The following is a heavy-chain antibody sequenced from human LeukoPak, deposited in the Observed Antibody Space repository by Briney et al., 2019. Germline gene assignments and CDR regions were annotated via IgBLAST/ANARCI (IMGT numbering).Heavy chain of an antibody. V-gene: IGHV4-4*07. Sequence: SETLSLTCSVSGDSISYFYWSWIRQAAGKGLEWIGRISSSGSTDYNASLKSRVTMSVDTSKNQLSLKVISVTAADTAVYYCARAYSRVGATIGDDYWGQGTLVTVSS. D-gene: IGHD1-26*01. CDR2: ISSSGST. CDR1: GDSISYFY. CDR3: ARAYSRVGATIGDDY. J-gene: IGHJ4*02.